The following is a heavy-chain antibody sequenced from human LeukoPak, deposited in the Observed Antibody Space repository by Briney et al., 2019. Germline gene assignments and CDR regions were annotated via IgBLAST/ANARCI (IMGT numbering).Heavy chain of an antibody. D-gene: IGHD5-18*01. J-gene: IGHJ4*02. CDR1: GFAFNTYA. CDR2: IWHDGSHK. Sequence: PGRSLRLSCAASGFAFNTYAMHWVRQAPGQGLEWVALIWHDGSHKFYSNSVKGRFTISRDNSKNTLYLQMNSLRAEDTAVYYCARDQVAGAEKARGYSYGPDYWGQGTLVTVSS. CDR3: ARDQVAGAEKARGYSYGPDY. V-gene: IGHV3-33*01.